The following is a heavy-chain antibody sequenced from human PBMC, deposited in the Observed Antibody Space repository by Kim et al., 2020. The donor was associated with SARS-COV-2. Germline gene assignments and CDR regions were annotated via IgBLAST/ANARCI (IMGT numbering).Heavy chain of an antibody. V-gene: IGHV4-38-2*02. CDR1: GYSISSGYY. J-gene: IGHJ5*02. CDR2: IYHSGST. D-gene: IGHD3-10*01. CDR3: AREGGSGSYPDWFDP. Sequence: SETLSLICTVSGYSISSGYYWGWIRQPPGKGLEWIGSIYHSGSTYYNPSLKSRVTISVDTSKNQFSLKLSSVTAADTAVYYCAREGGSGSYPDWFDPWGQGTLVTVSS.